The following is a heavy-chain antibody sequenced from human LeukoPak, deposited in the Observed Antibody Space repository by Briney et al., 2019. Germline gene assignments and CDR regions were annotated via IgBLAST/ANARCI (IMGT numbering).Heavy chain of an antibody. CDR1: GFSLSTSGEA. CDR2: IYWDDDK. CDR3: AHSPPVAVVPATRYYFDS. J-gene: IGHJ4*02. Sequence: SGPTLVNPTQTLTLTCSFSGFSLSTSGEAVGWIRQPPGEALEWLALIYWDDDKRYSPSLKSRLTVTKDTSKDQVVLTMTNMDPLDTATYFCAHSPPVAVVPATRYYFDSWGQGTLVTDSS. D-gene: IGHD2-15*01. V-gene: IGHV2-5*02.